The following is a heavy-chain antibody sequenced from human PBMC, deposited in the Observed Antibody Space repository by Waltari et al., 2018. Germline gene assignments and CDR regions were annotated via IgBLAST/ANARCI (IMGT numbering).Heavy chain of an antibody. J-gene: IGHJ6*03. CDR2: IYYSGST. CDR3: ARDWAATNPAYYYYYMDV. V-gene: IGHV4-39*07. D-gene: IGHD1-26*01. CDR1: GGSISSSSYY. Sequence: QLQLQESGPGLVKPSETLSLTCTVSGGSISSSSYYWGWIRQPPRKGLEWIGSIYYSGSTYSNPSPKRRGTISVDTSKTQFSLKLSSVTAADTAVYYCARDWAATNPAYYYYYMDVWGKGTTVTISS.